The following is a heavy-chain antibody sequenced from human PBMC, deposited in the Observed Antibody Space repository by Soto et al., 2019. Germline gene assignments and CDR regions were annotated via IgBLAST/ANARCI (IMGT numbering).Heavy chain of an antibody. CDR3: ARVKNYDFWSGYYFGWFDP. Sequence: PGGSLRLSCAASGFTVSSNYMSWVRQAPGKGLEWVSVIYSGGSTYYADSVKGRFTISRDNSKNTLYLQMNSLRAEDTAVYYCARVKNYDFWSGYYFGWFDPWGQGTLVTVSS. CDR2: IYSGGST. D-gene: IGHD3-3*01. CDR1: GFTVSSNY. V-gene: IGHV3-53*01. J-gene: IGHJ5*02.